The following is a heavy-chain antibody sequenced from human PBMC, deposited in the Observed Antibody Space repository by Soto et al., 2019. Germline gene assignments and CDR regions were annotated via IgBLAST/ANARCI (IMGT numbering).Heavy chain of an antibody. D-gene: IGHD5-12*01. CDR3: ASLDGYNPKPYGMDV. CDR1: GFTFSDYY. V-gene: IGHV3-11*01. J-gene: IGHJ6*02. CDR2: ISSSGSTI. Sequence: PGGSLRLSCAASGFTFSDYYMSWIRQAPGKGLEWVSYISSSGSTIYYADSVKGRFTISRDNAKNSLYLQMNSLRAEDTAVYYCASLDGYNPKPYGMDVWGQGTTVTVSS.